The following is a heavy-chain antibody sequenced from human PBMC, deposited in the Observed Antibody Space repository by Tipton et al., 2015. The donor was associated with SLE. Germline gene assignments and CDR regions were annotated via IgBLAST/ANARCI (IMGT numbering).Heavy chain of an antibody. CDR2: IYISGST. CDR1: GGSLRNYH. V-gene: IGHV4-4*08. Sequence: TLSLTCTVSGGSLRNYHWTWIRQPPGKGLEWIGNIYISGSTNYNPSLKSRLTISMDTSKNQFSLMVNSMTAADTAVYYCAREFLNPVTTVHYYFDLWGRGTLVTVSS. CDR3: AREFLNPVTTVHYYFDL. J-gene: IGHJ2*01. D-gene: IGHD4-11*01.